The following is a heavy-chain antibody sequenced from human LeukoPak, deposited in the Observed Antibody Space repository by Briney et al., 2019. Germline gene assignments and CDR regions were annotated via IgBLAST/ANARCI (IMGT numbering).Heavy chain of an antibody. CDR3: ARAEWGYCSGGSCYSGDNWFDP. CDR2: INHSGST. Sequence: SETLSLTCAVYGGSFSGYYWSWIRQPPGKGLEWIGEINHSGSTSYNPSLKSRVTISVDTSKNQFSLKLSSVTAADTAVYYCARAEWGYCSGGSCYSGDNWFDPWGQGTLVTVSS. CDR1: GGSFSGYY. D-gene: IGHD2-15*01. J-gene: IGHJ5*02. V-gene: IGHV4-34*01.